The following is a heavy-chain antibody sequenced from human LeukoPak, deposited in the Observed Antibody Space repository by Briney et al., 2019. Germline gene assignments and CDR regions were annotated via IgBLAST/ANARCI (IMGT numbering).Heavy chain of an antibody. Sequence: GGSLRLSCAASGFTFSSYAMHWVRQVPGKGLDWVTVISHDAKSTYHVDSVKGRFTISRDNSKNTLYLQMNSLRAEDTAVYYCAELGITMIGGVWGKGTTVTISS. CDR2: ISHDAKST. J-gene: IGHJ6*04. CDR3: AELGITMIGGV. CDR1: GFTFSSYA. D-gene: IGHD3-10*02. V-gene: IGHV3-30*04.